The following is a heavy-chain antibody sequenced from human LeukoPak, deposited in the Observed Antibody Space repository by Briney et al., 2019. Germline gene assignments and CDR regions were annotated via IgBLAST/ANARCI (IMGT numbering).Heavy chain of an antibody. CDR3: ARERHYYDSSGPPDY. J-gene: IGHJ4*02. V-gene: IGHV1-2*02. CDR2: INPNSGGT. CDR1: GYTFTGYY. Sequence: ASVKVSCKASGYTFTGYYMHWVRQAPGQGLEWMGWINPNSGGTNYAQKFQGRVTMTRDTSISTAYMELSRLRSDDTAVYYCARERHYYDSSGPPDYWGQGTLVTVSS. D-gene: IGHD3-22*01.